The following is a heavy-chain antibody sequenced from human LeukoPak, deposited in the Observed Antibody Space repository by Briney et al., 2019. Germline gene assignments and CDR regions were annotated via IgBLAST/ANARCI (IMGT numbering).Heavy chain of an antibody. D-gene: IGHD5-12*01. V-gene: IGHV3-23*01. CDR3: ATELRGYSASGVKTKYNWFDP. J-gene: IGHJ5*02. Sequence: GGSLRLSCAASEFNLITYTMSWVRQAPGKGLEWVSSISGSGGSTYYADSVKGRFTISRDNSKNTLYLQMNSLRAEDTAVYYCATELRGYSASGVKTKYNWFDPWGQGTLVTVSS. CDR1: EFNLITYT. CDR2: ISGSGGST.